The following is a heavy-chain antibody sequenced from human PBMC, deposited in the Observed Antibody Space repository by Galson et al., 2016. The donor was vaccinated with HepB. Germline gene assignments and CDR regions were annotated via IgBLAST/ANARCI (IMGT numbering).Heavy chain of an antibody. V-gene: IGHV3-9*01. J-gene: IGHJ5*02. CDR2: MSWNSGNM. D-gene: IGHD2-2*01. Sequence: SMRLSCAASGFTFDNYAMHWVRQAQGKGLEWVSGMSWNSGNMGYADPVKGRCTITRDNAKNSPYLQMNSLRAEDTALYYCAKAAQYCSSSSCRNWFDPWGQGTLVTVSS. CDR1: GFTFDNYA. CDR3: AKAAQYCSSSSCRNWFDP.